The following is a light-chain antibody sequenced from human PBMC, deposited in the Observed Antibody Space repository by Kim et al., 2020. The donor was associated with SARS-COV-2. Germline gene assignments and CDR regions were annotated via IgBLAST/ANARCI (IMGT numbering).Light chain of an antibody. CDR1: SCNVGSQG. V-gene: IGLV10-54*01. J-gene: IGLJ3*02. Sequence: RQAAARPCTGNSCNVGSQGAAWLRQRRGQSPKLRSYRNNDRPSEISERLSASTSGNTASLPIPGLQPEDEAEYYCSAWDVRLSAWVFGGGTKLTVL. CDR3: SAWDVRLSAWV. CDR2: RNN.